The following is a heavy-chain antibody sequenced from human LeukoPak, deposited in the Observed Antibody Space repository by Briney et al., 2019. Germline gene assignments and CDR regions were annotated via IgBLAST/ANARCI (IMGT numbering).Heavy chain of an antibody. V-gene: IGHV3-7*04. CDR3: ARARPPVSSGYYPPEYFQH. D-gene: IGHD3-22*01. J-gene: IGHJ1*01. CDR2: IEEDGSEK. CDR1: GFTFSSYW. Sequence: GGSLRLSCAASGFTFSSYWMSWVRQAPGKGLEWVANIEEDGSEKHYVDSVKGRFTISRDNAKNSLYLQMNSLRTEDTAVYYCARARPPVSSGYYPPEYFQHWGQGALVTVSS.